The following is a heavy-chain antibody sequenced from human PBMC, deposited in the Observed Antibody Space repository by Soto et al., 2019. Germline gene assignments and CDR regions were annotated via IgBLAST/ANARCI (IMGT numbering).Heavy chain of an antibody. CDR3: ATGVGVEHTYYIDS. V-gene: IGHV1-18*01. D-gene: IGHD2-21*01. J-gene: IGHJ4*02. CDR2: ISAYNGNT. Sequence: QVQLVQSGAEVKKPGASVKVSCKASGYTFTSYSISWVRQAPGQGLEWMGWISAYNGNTKYAQKFQDRVTMTTDTTTSTADRELSSLRSDDTAVYYCATGVGVEHTYYIDSWGLGTLVTVSS. CDR1: GYTFTSYS.